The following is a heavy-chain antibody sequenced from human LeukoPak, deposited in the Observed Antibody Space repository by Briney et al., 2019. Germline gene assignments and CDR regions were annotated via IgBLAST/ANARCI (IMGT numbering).Heavy chain of an antibody. J-gene: IGHJ5*02. V-gene: IGHV4-59*01. CDR3: ARDWSTGYWFDR. Sequence: SETLSLTCTVSGDSIRSYYWSWIRLSPGNRLEWIGHIYYSGGTNYNPSLRGRVSISRDLSTNQISLKLGSVTAADTAIYHCARDWSTGYWFDRWGPGTLVTVSS. D-gene: IGHD3-3*01. CDR2: IYYSGGT. CDR1: GDSIRSYY.